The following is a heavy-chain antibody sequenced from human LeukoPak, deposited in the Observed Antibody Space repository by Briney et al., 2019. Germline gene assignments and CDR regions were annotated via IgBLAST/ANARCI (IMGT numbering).Heavy chain of an antibody. CDR2: ISYDGSNK. V-gene: IGHV3-30*04. CDR3: ARSELGSWYYFDY. Sequence: GGSLRLSCAASGFTFSSYAMHWVRKAPGKGLEWVAVISYDGSNKYYADSVKGRFTISRDNSKNTLYLQMNSLRAEDTAVYYCARSELGSWYYFDYWGQGTLVTVSS. CDR1: GFTFSSYA. J-gene: IGHJ4*02. D-gene: IGHD6-13*01.